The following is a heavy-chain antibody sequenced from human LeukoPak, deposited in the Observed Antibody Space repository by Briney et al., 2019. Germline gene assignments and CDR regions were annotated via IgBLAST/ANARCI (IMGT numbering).Heavy chain of an antibody. V-gene: IGHV4-4*02. CDR1: GGSISSSNW. J-gene: IGHJ3*02. Sequence: SETLSLTCAVSGGSISSSNWWSWVRQPPGKGLEGIGEIYHSGSTNYNPSLKSRVTISVDKSKNQFSLKLSSVTAADTAVYYCARSPYYYDSSGYFPRSDAFDIWGQGTMVTVSS. D-gene: IGHD3-22*01. CDR3: ARSPYYYDSSGYFPRSDAFDI. CDR2: IYHSGST.